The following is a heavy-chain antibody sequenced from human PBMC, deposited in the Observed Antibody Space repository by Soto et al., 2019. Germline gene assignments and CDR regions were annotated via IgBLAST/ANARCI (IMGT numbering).Heavy chain of an antibody. CDR2: INSDGSST. Sequence: EVQLVESGGGLVQPGGSLRLSCAASGFTFSSYWMHWVRQAPGKGLVWVSRINSDGSSTSYAESVKGRFTISRDNAKNTLYLQMNSLRAEDTALYYCARVYGVAVFDYWGQGTLVTVSS. CDR1: GFTFSSYW. D-gene: IGHD4-17*01. CDR3: ARVYGVAVFDY. V-gene: IGHV3-74*01. J-gene: IGHJ4*02.